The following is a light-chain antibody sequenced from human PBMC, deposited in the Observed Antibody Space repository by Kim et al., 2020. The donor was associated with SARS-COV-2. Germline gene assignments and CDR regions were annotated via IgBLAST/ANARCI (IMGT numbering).Light chain of an antibody. CDR3: CSYAGSDTYV. J-gene: IGLJ1*01. CDR2: EVS. Sequence: GQSITISCTGTSSDVGNFNLVSWYQQHPGKAPKALIYEVSKRPSGVSDRFSGSKSGNTASLTISGLQAEDEADYYCCSYAGSDTYVFGPGTKVTVL. CDR1: SSDVGNFNL. V-gene: IGLV2-23*02.